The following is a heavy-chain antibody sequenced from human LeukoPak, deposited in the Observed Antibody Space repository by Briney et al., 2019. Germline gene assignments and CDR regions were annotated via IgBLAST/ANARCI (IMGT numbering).Heavy chain of an antibody. CDR2: MVTAGDP. J-gene: IGHJ4*02. Sequence: PGESLRLSCAASGFTFSSYYMHWVRQATGKGLEWVSSMVTAGDPYYPGSVKGRFTISRENAWNSLYLQMNSLRAGDRHWYYRARGIGSGWAGFDDWGQGTLVTVSS. CDR3: ARGIGSGWAGFDD. CDR1: GFTFSSYY. D-gene: IGHD6-19*01. V-gene: IGHV3-13*05.